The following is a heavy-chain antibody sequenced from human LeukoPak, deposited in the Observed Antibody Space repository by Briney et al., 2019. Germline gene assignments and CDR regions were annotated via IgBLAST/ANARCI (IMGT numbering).Heavy chain of an antibody. J-gene: IGHJ4*02. V-gene: IGHV4-30-4*08. D-gene: IGHD3-22*01. CDR1: GGSISSGDYY. CDR3: ARVPTYYYDSSGYYRYYFDY. CDR2: IYYSGST. Sequence: PSQTLSLTCTVSGGSISSGDYYWSWIRQPPGKGLEWIGYIYYSGSTYYNPSLKSRVTISVDRSKNQFSLKLSSVTAADTAVYYCARVPTYYYDSSGYYRYYFDYWGQGTLVTVSS.